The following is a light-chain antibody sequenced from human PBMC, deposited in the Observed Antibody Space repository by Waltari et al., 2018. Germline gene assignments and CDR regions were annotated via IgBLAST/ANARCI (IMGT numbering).Light chain of an antibody. V-gene: IGLV2-18*02. CDR2: EVN. CDR1: RTDVGSYSR. J-gene: IGLJ3*02. CDR3: SSYTSSTTLV. Sequence: QSALTQPPSVSGSPGQSVTISCTGTRTDVGSYSRVSWYQKPPGSAPKVIIYEVNKRPSGFPDRFSGSKSGNTSSLTISGLQPEDEADYYCSSYTSSTTLVFGGGTSLTVL.